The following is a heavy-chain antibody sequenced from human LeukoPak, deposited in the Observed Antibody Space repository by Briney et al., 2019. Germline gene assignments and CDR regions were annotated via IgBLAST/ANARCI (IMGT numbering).Heavy chain of an antibody. Sequence: GGSLRLSCAASGFTFSSYSMNWVRQAPGKGLEWVSYISSSSSTIYYADSVKGRFTISRDNAKNSLYLQMNSLRAEDTAVYYCARDIRPTSGYDLGFDYWGQGTLVTVSS. V-gene: IGHV3-48*04. CDR3: ARDIRPTSGYDLGFDY. J-gene: IGHJ4*02. CDR1: GFTFSSYS. D-gene: IGHD5-12*01. CDR2: ISSSSSTI.